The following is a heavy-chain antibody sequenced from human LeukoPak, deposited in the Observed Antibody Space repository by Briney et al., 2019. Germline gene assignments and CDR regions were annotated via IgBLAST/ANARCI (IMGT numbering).Heavy chain of an antibody. D-gene: IGHD3-3*01. V-gene: IGHV4-38-2*02. J-gene: IGHJ5*02. CDR3: ARVPHGQTIFGVVLYWFDP. Sequence: SETLSLTFTVSSYSISTGYYWVSIRQPPGQGLHPIGAIYHSGTTYYNPSLKSRLTISVDTSKNQFSLKLSSVTTADTAVYYCARVPHGQTIFGVVLYWFDPWGQGTLVTVFS. CDR1: SYSISTGYY. CDR2: IYHSGTT.